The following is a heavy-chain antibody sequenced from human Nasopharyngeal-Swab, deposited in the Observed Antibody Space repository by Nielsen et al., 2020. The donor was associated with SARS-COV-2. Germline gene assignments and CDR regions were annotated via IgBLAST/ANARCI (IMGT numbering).Heavy chain of an antibody. J-gene: IGHJ4*02. CDR2: ISYDGSNK. V-gene: IGHV3-30*18. Sequence: GGSLRLSCAASGFTFSSYGMHWVRQAPGKGLEWVAVISYDGSNKYYADSVKGRFTISRDNSKNTLYLQMNSLRAEDTAVYYCVKGPPAVIHYFDYRGQGTLVTVSS. D-gene: IGHD2-21*01. CDR1: GFTFSSYG. CDR3: VKGPPAVIHYFDY.